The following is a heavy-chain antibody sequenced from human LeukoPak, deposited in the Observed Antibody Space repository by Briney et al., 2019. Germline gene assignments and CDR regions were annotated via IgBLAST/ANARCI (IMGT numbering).Heavy chain of an antibody. CDR3: AKDMRYSSSGSFDY. D-gene: IGHD6-6*01. J-gene: IGHJ4*02. CDR1: GFTFDDYA. V-gene: IGHV3-9*03. Sequence: PGRSLRLSCAASGFTFDDYAMHWVRQAPGKGLEWVSGISWNSGNIVYADSVRGRFTISRDNAKNSPYLQMDSLRAEDMAFYYCAKDMRYSSSGSFDYWGQGTLVTVSS. CDR2: ISWNSGNI.